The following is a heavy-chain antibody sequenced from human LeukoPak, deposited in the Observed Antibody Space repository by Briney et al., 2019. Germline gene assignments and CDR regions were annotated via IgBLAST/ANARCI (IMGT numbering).Heavy chain of an antibody. V-gene: IGHV1-69*13. CDR3: ARDAPHYYDSSGYSPFAWYFDL. D-gene: IGHD3-22*01. J-gene: IGHJ2*01. CDR2: IIPIFGTA. CDR1: GGTFSSYA. Sequence: ASVKVSCKASGGTFSSYAISWVRQAPGQGLEWMGGIIPIFGTANYAQKFQGRVTITADESTSTAYMELSSLRSEDTAVYYCARDAPHYYDSSGYSPFAWYFDLWGRGTLVTVSS.